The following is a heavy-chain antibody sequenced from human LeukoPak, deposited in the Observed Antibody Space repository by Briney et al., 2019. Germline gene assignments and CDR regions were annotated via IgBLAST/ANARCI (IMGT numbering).Heavy chain of an antibody. D-gene: IGHD1-14*01. V-gene: IGHV1-18*01. J-gene: IGHJ5*02. Sequence: ASVRVSCKASGYTFTSYGITWVRQAPGQGLEWMGWISAYNGNTIYARNLQDRVTMTTDTSTRTAYMELRSLRSDDTAVYYCARDRQGSGPRPPETNWFDPWGQGTLATVSS. CDR2: ISAYNGNT. CDR3: ARDRQGSGPRPPETNWFDP. CDR1: GYTFTSYG.